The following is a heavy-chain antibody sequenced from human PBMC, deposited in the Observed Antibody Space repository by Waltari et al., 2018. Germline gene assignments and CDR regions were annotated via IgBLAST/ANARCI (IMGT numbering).Heavy chain of an antibody. V-gene: IGHV3-23*01. J-gene: IGHJ5*02. CDR2: ISGSGGST. CDR3: ANFIAARRGP. D-gene: IGHD6-6*01. CDR1: GFTFSSEA. Sequence: EVQLLESGGGLVQPGGSLRLSCAAPGFTFSSEAMRGVRQAPGKGLEWVSAISGSGGSTYYADSVKGRFTISRDNSKNTLYLQMNSLRAEDTAVYYCANFIAARRGPWGQGTLVTVSS.